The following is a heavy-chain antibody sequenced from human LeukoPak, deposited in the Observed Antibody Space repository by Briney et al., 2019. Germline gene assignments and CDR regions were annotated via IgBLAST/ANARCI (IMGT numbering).Heavy chain of an antibody. V-gene: IGHV4-34*01. CDR3: ARGLGTPLNYYYYGMDV. CDR2: INHSGST. Sequence: SETLSLTCAVYGGSLSGYYWSWIRQPPGKGLEWIGEINHSGSTNYNPSLKSRVTISVDTSKNQFSLKLSSVTAADTAVYYCARGLGTPLNYYYYGMDVWGQGTTVTVSS. J-gene: IGHJ6*02. CDR1: GGSLSGYY. D-gene: IGHD1-14*01.